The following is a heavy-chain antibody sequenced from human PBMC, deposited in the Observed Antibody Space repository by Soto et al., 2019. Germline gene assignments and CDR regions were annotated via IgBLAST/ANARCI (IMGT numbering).Heavy chain of an antibody. D-gene: IGHD3-3*01. V-gene: IGHV4-59*01. J-gene: IGHJ4*02. CDR2: IYYSGST. CDR3: ARGRLGSGYYPVFDY. Sequence: PSETLSLTCTVSGGSISSYYWRWIRQPPGKGLEWIGYIYYSGSTNYNPSLKSRVTISVDTSKNQFSLKLSSVTAADTAVYYCARGRLGSGYYPVFDYWGQGTLVTVSS. CDR1: GGSISSYY.